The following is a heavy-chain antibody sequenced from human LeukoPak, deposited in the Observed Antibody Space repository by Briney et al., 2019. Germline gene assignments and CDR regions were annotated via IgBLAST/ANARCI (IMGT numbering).Heavy chain of an antibody. Sequence: SETLSLTCTVSGYSISSGYYWGWIRQPPGKGLEWIGSIYHSGRTFYNPSLKSRVTISVGTSKNQFSLKLTSVTAADTATYYCARVQYGDYVGYWGQGTLVTVSS. CDR3: ARVQYGDYVGY. V-gene: IGHV4-38-2*02. J-gene: IGHJ4*02. D-gene: IGHD4-17*01. CDR1: GYSISSGYY. CDR2: IYHSGRT.